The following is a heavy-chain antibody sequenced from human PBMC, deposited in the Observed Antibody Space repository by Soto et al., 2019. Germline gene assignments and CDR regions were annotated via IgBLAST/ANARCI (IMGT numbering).Heavy chain of an antibody. D-gene: IGHD6-13*01. V-gene: IGHV3-21*04. CDR1: GFTFSSYS. Sequence: EVQLVESGGGLVKPGGSLRLSCAASGFTFSSYSMNWVRQAPGKGLEWVSSISSSSSYIYYADSVKGRFTISRDNAKNSLYLQMNSLRAEDTAVYYCAREPLQLGYYYGMDVWGQGTTVTVSS. J-gene: IGHJ6*02. CDR2: ISSSSSYI. CDR3: AREPLQLGYYYGMDV.